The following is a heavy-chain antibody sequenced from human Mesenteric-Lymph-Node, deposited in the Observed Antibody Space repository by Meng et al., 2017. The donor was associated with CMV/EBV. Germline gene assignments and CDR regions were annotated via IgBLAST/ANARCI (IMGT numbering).Heavy chain of an antibody. Sequence: SGFTFSSNSMNWVRQAPGKGLEWVSSISSSSSYIYYADSVEGRFTISRDNAKNSLYLQMNSLRADDTAVYYCARGKAAAGFRYFDYWGQGTLVTVSS. CDR3: ARGKAAAGFRYFDY. CDR2: ISSSSSYI. CDR1: GFTFSSNS. D-gene: IGHD6-13*01. V-gene: IGHV3-21*01. J-gene: IGHJ4*02.